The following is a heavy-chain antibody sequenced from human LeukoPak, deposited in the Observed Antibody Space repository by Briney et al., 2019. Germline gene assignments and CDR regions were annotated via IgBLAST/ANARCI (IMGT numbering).Heavy chain of an antibody. J-gene: IGHJ6*02. CDR2: IIPILGIA. CDR1: GGTFSSYA. V-gene: IGHV1-69*04. D-gene: IGHD5-12*01. CDR3: ASSGGYARNYYYYGMDV. Sequence: ASVKVSCKASGGTFSSYAISWVRHAPGQGLEWRGRIIPILGIANYAQKFQGRVTITADKSTSTAYMELSSLRSEDTAVYYCASSGGYARNYYYYGMDVWGQGTTVTVSS.